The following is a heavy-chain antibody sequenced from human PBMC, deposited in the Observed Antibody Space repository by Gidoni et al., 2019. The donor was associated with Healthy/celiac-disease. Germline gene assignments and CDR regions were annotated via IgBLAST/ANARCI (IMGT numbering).Heavy chain of an antibody. D-gene: IGHD6-13*01. J-gene: IGHJ4*02. Sequence: QGQLVQSGAEVKKPEASGQVSCKASGYTFTSYDINWVRQATGPGLEWMGWMNPNSGNTVYVQKFQVRVTMTRNTSISTAYMELSSLRSEVTAVYYCVILSSCWYYFDYWGQGTLVTVSS. CDR2: MNPNSGNT. V-gene: IGHV1-8*01. CDR1: GYTFTSYD. CDR3: VILSSCWYYFDY.